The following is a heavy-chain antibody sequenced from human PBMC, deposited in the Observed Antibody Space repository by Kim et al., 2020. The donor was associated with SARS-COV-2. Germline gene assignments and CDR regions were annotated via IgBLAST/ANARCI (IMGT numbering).Heavy chain of an antibody. CDR3: ARDFDSSSSYYYYGMDV. CDR2: IYHSGST. J-gene: IGHJ6*01. V-gene: IGHV4-38-2*02. Sequence: SETLSLTCTVSGYSISSGYYWGWIRQPPGKGLEWIGSIYHSGSTYYNPSLKSRVTISVDTSKNQFSLKLSSVTAADTAVYYCARDFDSSSSYYYYGMDV. CDR1: GYSISSGYY. D-gene: IGHD6-13*01.